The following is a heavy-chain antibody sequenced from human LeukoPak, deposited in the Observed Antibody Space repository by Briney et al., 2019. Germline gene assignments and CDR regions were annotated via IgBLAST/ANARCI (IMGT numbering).Heavy chain of an antibody. CDR1: GDSISSHY. Sequence: SETLSLTCTVSGDSISSHYWSWIRQPPGKGLEWIGYLYYRGDTNYNPSLKSRVTISVDTSKNQFSLKLKSVTAADTAVYYCARERKPYSSSWFDYWGQGTLVTVSS. V-gene: IGHV4-59*11. CDR3: ARERKPYSSSWFDY. D-gene: IGHD6-13*01. CDR2: LYYRGDT. J-gene: IGHJ4*02.